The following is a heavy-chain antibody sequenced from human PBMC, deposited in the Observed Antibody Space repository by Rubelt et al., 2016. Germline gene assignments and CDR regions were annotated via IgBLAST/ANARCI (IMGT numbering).Heavy chain of an antibody. J-gene: IGHJ4*02. D-gene: IGHD2-21*01. V-gene: IGHV1-18*01. Sequence: SGDTDFAQKFRGRVTMTIDTSTTTVYMELRSLKSDDTAVYYCAKSDDFDYWGQGTLVTVSS. CDR2: SGDT. CDR3: AKSDDFDY.